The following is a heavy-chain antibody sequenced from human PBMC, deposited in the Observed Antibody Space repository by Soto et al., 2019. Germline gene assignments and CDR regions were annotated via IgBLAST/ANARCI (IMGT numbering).Heavy chain of an antibody. CDR2: ISYDGKTK. Sequence: QVQLVESGGGVVQPGGSLRLSCAVSGFTFVGYGLHWIRQAPGKGLEWVALISYDGKTKYYSESVKGRFTISRDNSRHTLFLQMNSLGADDTAVYFCAKIGDYHDSSDYRSDYYFGMDVWGQGTTVTVSS. CDR3: AKIGDYHDSSDYRSDYYFGMDV. V-gene: IGHV3-30*18. CDR1: GFTFVGYG. J-gene: IGHJ6*02. D-gene: IGHD3-22*01.